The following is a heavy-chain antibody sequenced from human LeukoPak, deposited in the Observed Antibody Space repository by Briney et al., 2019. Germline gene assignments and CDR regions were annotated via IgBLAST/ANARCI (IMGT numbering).Heavy chain of an antibody. V-gene: IGHV3-23*01. D-gene: IGHD3-10*01. Sequence: PGGSLRLSCAASGFTFSSYAMSWVRQAPGKGLEWVSAISGSGGSTYYADSVKGRFTISRDNSKNTLYLQMNSLRAEDTAIYYCAKADRADVPSKVDYWGQGTLVTVSS. J-gene: IGHJ4*02. CDR2: ISGSGGST. CDR1: GFTFSSYA. CDR3: AKADRADVPSKVDY.